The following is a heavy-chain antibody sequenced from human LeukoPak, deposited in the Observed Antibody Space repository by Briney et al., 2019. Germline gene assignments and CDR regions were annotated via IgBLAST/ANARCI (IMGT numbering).Heavy chain of an antibody. J-gene: IGHJ5*02. CDR2: INPNSGGT. D-gene: IGHD2-2*01. V-gene: IGHV1-2*02. CDR1: GYTFTGYY. CDR3: AREYCSSTSCSIFDP. Sequence: ASVKVSCKASGYTFTGYYMHWVRQAPGQGLEWMGWINPNSGGTNYAQKLQGRVTMTRDTSISTAYMELSRLRSDDTAVYYCAREYCSSTSCSIFDPWGQGTLVTVSS.